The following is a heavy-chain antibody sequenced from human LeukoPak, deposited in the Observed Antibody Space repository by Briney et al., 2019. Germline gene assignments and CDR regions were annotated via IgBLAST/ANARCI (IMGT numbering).Heavy chain of an antibody. Sequence: PSETLSLTCTVSGGSIRSYYWSWIRQPPGKGLEWIGYIYYSGSTNYNPSLKSRVTISVDTSKKQFSLKLSSVTAADTAVYYCARGLWGSDSSGYYRHYFDYWGQGTLVTVSS. V-gene: IGHV4-59*01. CDR2: IYYSGST. D-gene: IGHD3-22*01. J-gene: IGHJ4*02. CDR3: ARGLWGSDSSGYYRHYFDY. CDR1: GGSIRSYY.